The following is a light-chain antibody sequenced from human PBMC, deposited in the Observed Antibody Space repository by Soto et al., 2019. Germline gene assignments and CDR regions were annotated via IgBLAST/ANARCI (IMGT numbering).Light chain of an antibody. CDR1: RSIDDW. J-gene: IGKJ1*01. CDR3: QQYINYSWT. CDR2: KAS. V-gene: IGKV1-5*03. Sequence: DFPMTQSPSTLSASVGDTVTIICRASRSIDDWLAWYQQRPGKAPKLLIYKASNLESGVPSRFSGSGFGTEFTLTISSLQPDDFETYYCQQYINYSWTFGPGTKVEI.